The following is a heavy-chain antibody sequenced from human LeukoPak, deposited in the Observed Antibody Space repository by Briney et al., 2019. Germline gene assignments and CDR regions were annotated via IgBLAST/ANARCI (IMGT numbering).Heavy chain of an antibody. V-gene: IGHV4-59*01. Sequence: SETLSLTCTVSGGSISSYYWSWIRQPPGKGLEWIGYIYYTGTTNYNPSLRSRVTISVDTSRNQFSLRLSSVTAADTVVYYCAREDPQTTVPEGMDVWGHGTTVIVSS. J-gene: IGHJ6*02. CDR3: AREDPQTTVPEGMDV. CDR2: IYYTGTT. CDR1: GGSISSYY. D-gene: IGHD4-17*01.